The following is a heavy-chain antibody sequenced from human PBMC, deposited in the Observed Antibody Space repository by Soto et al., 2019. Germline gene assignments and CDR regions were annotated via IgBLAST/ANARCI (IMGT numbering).Heavy chain of an antibody. Sequence: SETLSLTCAVSGYSISSSNWWGWIRQPPGKGLEWIGYIYYSGTTYYNPSLKSRVTMSVDTSKNQFSLKLSSVTSADTAVYYCARDLGYYYGSGSYYNFHYYGMDVWGQGTTVT. CDR3: ARDLGYYYGSGSYYNFHYYGMDV. J-gene: IGHJ6*02. V-gene: IGHV4-28*03. D-gene: IGHD3-10*01. CDR2: IYYSGTT. CDR1: GYSISSSNW.